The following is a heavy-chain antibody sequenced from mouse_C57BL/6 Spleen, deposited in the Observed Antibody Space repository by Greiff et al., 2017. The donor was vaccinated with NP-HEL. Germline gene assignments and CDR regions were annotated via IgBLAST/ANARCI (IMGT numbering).Heavy chain of an antibody. CDR3: ARNDDFYWYFDV. J-gene: IGHJ1*03. CDR1: GFSLTSYG. V-gene: IGHV2-2*01. Sequence: VQLKQSGPGLVQPSQSLSITCTVSGFSLTSYGVHWVRQSPGKGLEWLGVIWSGGSTDYNAAFISRLSISKDNSKSQVFFKMNSLQADDTAIYYCARNDDFYWYFDVWGTGTTVTVSS. D-gene: IGHD2-4*01. CDR2: IWSGGST.